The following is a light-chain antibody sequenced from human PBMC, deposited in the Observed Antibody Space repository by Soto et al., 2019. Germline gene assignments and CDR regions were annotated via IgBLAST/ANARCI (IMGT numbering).Light chain of an antibody. J-gene: IGLJ3*02. CDR1: TSDVGTHNY. CDR2: EVN. Sequence: QSALTQPPSASGSPGQSVTISCTGTTSDVGTHNYVSWYQQNPGKAPKLMLYEVNKRPSGVPDRFSGSKSGNTASLTVSGLQSEDEANYYCSSYAGGYNWVFGGGTKLTVL. CDR3: SSYAGGYNWV. V-gene: IGLV2-8*01.